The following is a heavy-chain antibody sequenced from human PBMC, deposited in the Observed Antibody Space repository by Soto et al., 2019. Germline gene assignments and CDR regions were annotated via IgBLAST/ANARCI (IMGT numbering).Heavy chain of an antibody. CDR2: ISYDGSNK. CDR3: ARNGLYYYDSSGYPHTEYYFDY. V-gene: IGHV3-30*03. J-gene: IGHJ4*02. Sequence: QVQLVASGGGVVQPGRSLRLSCAASGFTFSSYGMHWVRQAPGKGLEWVAVISYDGSNKYYADSVKGRFTISRDNSKNTLYLQMNSLRAEDTAVYYCARNGLYYYDSSGYPHTEYYFDYWGQGTLVTVSS. D-gene: IGHD3-22*01. CDR1: GFTFSSYG.